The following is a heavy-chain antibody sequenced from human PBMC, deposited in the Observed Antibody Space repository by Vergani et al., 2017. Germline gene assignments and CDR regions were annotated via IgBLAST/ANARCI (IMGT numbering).Heavy chain of an antibody. CDR3: ARQRTGSGWSPGDFDD. Sequence: QVRLEESGPGLVKPSETLSLTCSVSADSISSGSYYWGWIRQPPGKSLEWIGSIYYSGVTYYNPALKSRVAISVDTSKNQFSLKVTSVTAADTAVYFCARQRTGSGWSPGDFDDWWQGSLVTVSS. CDR2: IYYSGVT. V-gene: IGHV4-39*01. CDR1: ADSISSGSYY. D-gene: IGHD6-19*01. J-gene: IGHJ4*02.